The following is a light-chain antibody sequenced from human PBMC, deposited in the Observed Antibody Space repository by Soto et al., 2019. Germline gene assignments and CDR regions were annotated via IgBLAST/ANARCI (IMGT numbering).Light chain of an antibody. CDR3: GSYSSTDTPFV. V-gene: IGLV2-14*01. CDR2: EVT. J-gene: IGLJ1*01. CDR1: STDVGGYNY. Sequence: QSALAQPSSVSGSPGQSITISCTGTSTDVGGYNYVSWYQHHSGKAPKLLIYEVTNRPSGIYDRFSGSKSVNTASLTISGLQAEDESDYYCGSYSSTDTPFVFGTGTKLTVL.